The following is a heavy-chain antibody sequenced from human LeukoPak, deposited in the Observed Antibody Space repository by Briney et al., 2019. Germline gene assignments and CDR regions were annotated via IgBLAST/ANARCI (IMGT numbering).Heavy chain of an antibody. CDR3: AKGGKWDVTPFDY. CDR1: GFTFSSYW. V-gene: IGHV3-23*01. CDR2: ISGGGGST. Sequence: TGGSLRLSCAASGFTFSSYWIHWVRQAPGKGLEWVSTISGGGGSTYYADSVKGRFTISRDNSKNTLYLQVNSLRAEDTAVYYCAKGGKWDVTPFDYWGQGTLVTVFS. D-gene: IGHD1-26*01. J-gene: IGHJ4*02.